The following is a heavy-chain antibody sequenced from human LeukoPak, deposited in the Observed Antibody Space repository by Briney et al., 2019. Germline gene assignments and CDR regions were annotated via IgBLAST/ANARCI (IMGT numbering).Heavy chain of an antibody. Sequence: WETLSLTCAVYGGSFSGYYWSWIRQPPGKGLEWIGEINHSGSTNYNPSLKSRVTISVDTSKNQFSLKLSSVTAADTAVYYCARGRAVPASYYYYYYMDVWGKGTTVTVSS. CDR1: GGSFSGYY. CDR3: ARGRAVPASYYYYYYMDV. D-gene: IGHD2-2*01. J-gene: IGHJ6*03. V-gene: IGHV4-34*01. CDR2: INHSGST.